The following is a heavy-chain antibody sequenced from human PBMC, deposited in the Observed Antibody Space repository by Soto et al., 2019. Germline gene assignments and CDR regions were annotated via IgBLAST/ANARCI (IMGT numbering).Heavy chain of an antibody. CDR3: AKDLAYCSSTSCYFDYFDY. CDR1: GFTFSSYS. Sequence: LRLSCAASGFTFSSYSMNWVRQAPGKGLEWVSSISSSSSYIYYADSVKGRFTISRDNAKNSLYLQMNSLRAEDTAVYYCAKDLAYCSSTSCYFDYFDYWGQGTLVTVSS. D-gene: IGHD2-2*01. J-gene: IGHJ4*02. CDR2: ISSSSSYI. V-gene: IGHV3-21*01.